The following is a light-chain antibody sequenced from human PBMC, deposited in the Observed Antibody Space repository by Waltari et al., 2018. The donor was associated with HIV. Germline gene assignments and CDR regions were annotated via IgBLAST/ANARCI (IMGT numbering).Light chain of an antibody. CDR2: GAS. Sequence: EIVMTQSPATLSVSPGERATLSCRARQMVTRNVAWYQQKPGQAPRRLIYGASAKASGVPDTFSGSGSGTDFTLTISSLQPEDLAGYYCQQYEKWPGTFGQGTKVDIK. CDR1: QMVTRN. CDR3: QQYEKWPGT. V-gene: IGKV3-15*01. J-gene: IGKJ1*01.